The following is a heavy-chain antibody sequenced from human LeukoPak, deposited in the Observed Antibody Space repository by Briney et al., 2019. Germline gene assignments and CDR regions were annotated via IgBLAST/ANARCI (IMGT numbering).Heavy chain of an antibody. CDR3: ARGSTYYDSSGQVPFDY. CDR2: ISGSSSTI. CDR1: GFTFSSYS. D-gene: IGHD3-22*01. V-gene: IGHV3-48*01. Sequence: GSLRLSCAASGFTFSSYSMNWVRQAPGKGLEWGSYISGSSSTIYYADSVKGRFTISRDNGKNTLYLQMNSLRAEDTAVYYCARGSTYYDSSGQVPFDYWGQGTLVTVSS. J-gene: IGHJ4*02.